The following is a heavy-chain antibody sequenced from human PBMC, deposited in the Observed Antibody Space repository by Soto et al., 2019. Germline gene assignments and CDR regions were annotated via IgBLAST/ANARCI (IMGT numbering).Heavy chain of an antibody. V-gene: IGHV4-34*01. CDR2: INHSGST. CDR1: GGSFSGYY. Sequence: PSETLSLTCAVYGGSFSGYYWSWIRQPPGKGLEWIGEINHSGSTNYNPSLKSRVTISVDTSKNQFSLKLSSVTAADTAVYYCARRRTIFGVVIRGNWFDPWGQGTLVTVSS. D-gene: IGHD3-3*01. CDR3: ARRRTIFGVVIRGNWFDP. J-gene: IGHJ5*02.